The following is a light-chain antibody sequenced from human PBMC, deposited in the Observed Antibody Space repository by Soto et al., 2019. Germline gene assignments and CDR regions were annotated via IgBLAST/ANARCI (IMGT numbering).Light chain of an antibody. V-gene: IGKV3-20*01. J-gene: IGKJ3*01. CDR1: QSVSSAY. CDR2: GAS. CDR3: QQCVSSPFT. Sequence: IVLTQSPGTLSLSPGERATLSCRASQSVSSAYLAWYQQKPGQAPRLLIYGASSRATGIPDRFSGSGSGTDFTLTISRLDPEDFAVYYCQQCVSSPFTFGPGTKVDIK.